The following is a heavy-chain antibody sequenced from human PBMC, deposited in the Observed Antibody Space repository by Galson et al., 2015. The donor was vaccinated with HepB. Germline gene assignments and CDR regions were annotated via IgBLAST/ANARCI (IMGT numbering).Heavy chain of an antibody. CDR2: INAGNGNT. V-gene: IGHV1-3*01. Sequence: SVKVSCKASGYTFTSYAMHWVRQAPGQRLEWMGWINAGNGNTKYSQKFQGRVTITRDTSASTAYMELSSLRSEDTAVYYCARGDYGGNFPFDYWGQGTLVTVSS. CDR1: GYTFTSYA. D-gene: IGHD4-23*01. J-gene: IGHJ4*02. CDR3: ARGDYGGNFPFDY.